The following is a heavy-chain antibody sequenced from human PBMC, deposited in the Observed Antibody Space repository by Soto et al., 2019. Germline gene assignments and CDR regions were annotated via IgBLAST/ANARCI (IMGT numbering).Heavy chain of an antibody. D-gene: IGHD3-16*01. CDR2: IYYSGST. CDR1: GGSISSPTFY. Sequence: SGTLSLTCTVSGGSISSPTFYWGWIRQPPGKGLEWIGSIYYSGSTYYNPSLRSRVTTSVDTSKNHFSLRLSSVTAADTAVYFCARLQSPFVTTGVFGIDYWGQGTLVTVSS. J-gene: IGHJ4*02. CDR3: ARLQSPFVTTGVFGIDY. V-gene: IGHV4-39*02.